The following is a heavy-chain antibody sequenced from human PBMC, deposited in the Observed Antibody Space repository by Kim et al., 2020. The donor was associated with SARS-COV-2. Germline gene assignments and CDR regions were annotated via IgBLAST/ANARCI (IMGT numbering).Heavy chain of an antibody. V-gene: IGHV3-15*01. J-gene: IGHJ4*02. Sequence: GGSLRLSCAASGFTFSNAWMSWVRQAPGKGLEWVGRIKSKTDGGTTDYAAPVKGRFTISRDDSKNTLYLQMNSLKTEDTAVYYCSTLPDCSSTSCPHPIDSWGQGTLVTVSS. CDR1: GFTFSNAW. CDR2: IKSKTDGGTT. D-gene: IGHD2-2*01. CDR3: STLPDCSSTSCPHPIDS.